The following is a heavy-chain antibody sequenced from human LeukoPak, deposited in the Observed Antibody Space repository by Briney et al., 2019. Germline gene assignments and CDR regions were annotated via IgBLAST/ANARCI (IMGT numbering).Heavy chain of an antibody. J-gene: IGHJ4*02. CDR3: ARAPSYYYDSSGYYYN. CDR2: ISSSSSYI. V-gene: IGHV3-21*01. Sequence: GGSLRLSCAASGFTFSSYSMNWVRQAPGKRLEWVSSISSSSSYIYYADSVKGRFTISRDNAKNSLYLQMNSLRAEDTAVYYCARAPSYYYDSSGYYYNWGQGTLVTVSS. CDR1: GFTFSSYS. D-gene: IGHD3-22*01.